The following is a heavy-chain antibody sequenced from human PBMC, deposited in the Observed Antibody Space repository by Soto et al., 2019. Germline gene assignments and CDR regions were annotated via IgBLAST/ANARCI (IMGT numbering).Heavy chain of an antibody. CDR2: IYYSGST. V-gene: IGHV4-59*01. J-gene: IGHJ5*02. CDR1: GGSISSYY. CDR3: ARYPSVWFDP. D-gene: IGHD2-2*01. Sequence: SETLSLTCTVSGGSISSYYWSWIRQPPGKGLEWIGYIYYSGSTNYNPSLKSRVTISVDTSKNQFSLKLSSVTAADTAVYYCARYPSVWFDPWGQGTLVTVSS.